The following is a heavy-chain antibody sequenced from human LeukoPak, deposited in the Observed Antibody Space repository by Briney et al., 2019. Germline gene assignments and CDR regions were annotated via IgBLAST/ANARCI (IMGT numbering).Heavy chain of an antibody. V-gene: IGHV4-59*01. Sequence: PSETLSLTCTVSGPFIKTYYWSWIRQVPGKGLEWIGHIYDSGNTNYNPSLKSRVTILADTSKSQFSLKLNSVTAADTAVYYCATRHYYGSGSPDYWGQGTLVTVSS. CDR3: ATRHYYGSGSPDY. D-gene: IGHD3-10*01. J-gene: IGHJ4*02. CDR1: GPFIKTYY. CDR2: IYDSGNT.